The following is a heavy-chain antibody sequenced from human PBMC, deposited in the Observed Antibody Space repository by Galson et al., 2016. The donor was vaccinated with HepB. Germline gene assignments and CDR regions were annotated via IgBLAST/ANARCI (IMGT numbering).Heavy chain of an antibody. CDR3: ARDTSTWDGLGTEYFHH. Sequence: CAISGDSVSSNDAIWNWIRQSPSRGLEWLGRTYYRSKWYNHYAVSVKSRITIDPDTSRNQISLQLNSVTPEDTAVYHCARDTSTWDGLGTEYFHHWGQGTLVTVSS. D-gene: IGHD2-2*01. V-gene: IGHV6-1*01. J-gene: IGHJ1*01. CDR1: GDSVSSNDAI. CDR2: TYYRSKWYN.